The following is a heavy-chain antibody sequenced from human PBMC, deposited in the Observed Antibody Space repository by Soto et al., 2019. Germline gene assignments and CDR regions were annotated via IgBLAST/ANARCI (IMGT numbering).Heavy chain of an antibody. J-gene: IGHJ4*02. CDR1: GGSISSSSYY. V-gene: IGHV4-39*01. Sequence: SETLSLTCTVSGGSISSSSYYWGWIRQPPGKGLEWIGSIYYSGSTYYNPSLKSRVTISVDTSKNQFSLKLSSVTAADTAVYYCAIMTTMNYYFDYWGQGTLVTVSS. CDR2: IYYSGST. CDR3: AIMTTMNYYFDY. D-gene: IGHD3-16*01.